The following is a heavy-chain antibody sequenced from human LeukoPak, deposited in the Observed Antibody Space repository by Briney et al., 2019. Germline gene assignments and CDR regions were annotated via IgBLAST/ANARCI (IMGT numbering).Heavy chain of an antibody. Sequence: GESLKISCKGSRYSFTSYWIGWVRQMPGKGLEWMGIIYPGDSDIRYSPSFQGQVTISADKSISTAYLQWSSLKASDTAMYYCARLDDFWSGYSNFDYWGQGTLVTVSS. D-gene: IGHD3-3*01. CDR3: ARLDDFWSGYSNFDY. J-gene: IGHJ4*02. V-gene: IGHV5-51*01. CDR1: RYSFTSYW. CDR2: IYPGDSDI.